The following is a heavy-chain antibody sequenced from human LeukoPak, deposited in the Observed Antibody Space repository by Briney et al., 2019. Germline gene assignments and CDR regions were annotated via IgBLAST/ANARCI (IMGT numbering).Heavy chain of an antibody. Sequence: ASETLSLTCTVSGGSISSSSYYWGWIRQPPGKGLEWIGSIYYSGSTYYNPSLKSRVTISVDTSKNQFSLKLSSVTAADTAVYYCARSGRWPSFDYWGQGTLVTVSS. V-gene: IGHV4-39*01. CDR3: ARSGRWPSFDY. J-gene: IGHJ4*02. CDR2: IYYSGST. D-gene: IGHD5-24*01. CDR1: GGSISSSSYY.